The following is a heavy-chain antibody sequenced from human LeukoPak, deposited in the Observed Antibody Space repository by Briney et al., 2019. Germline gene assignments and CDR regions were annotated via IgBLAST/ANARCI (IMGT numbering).Heavy chain of an antibody. V-gene: IGHV4-59*01. J-gene: IGHJ4*02. CDR1: GGSISTSY. D-gene: IGHD3-22*01. Sequence: KPSETLSLTCTVSGGSISTSYWSWIRQPPGKGLEWIGYMYYGGTTNYNPSLKSRVTISVDTSKNQFSLRLSSVTAADTAVYYCARANSYYYDSSAYSTFDYWGQGTLVTVSS. CDR3: ARANSYYYDSSAYSTFDY. CDR2: MYYGGTT.